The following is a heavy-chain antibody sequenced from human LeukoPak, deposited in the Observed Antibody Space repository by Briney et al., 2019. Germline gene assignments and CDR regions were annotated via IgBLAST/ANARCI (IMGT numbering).Heavy chain of an antibody. J-gene: IGHJ4*02. CDR1: GGSISTQY. D-gene: IGHD5-24*01. Sequence: SETLSLTCTVAGGSISTQYWSWIRQPGGKGLEWIGRISTTGSTNYNPSLKSRVTMSIDMSKNQFSLKLSSVTAADTAVYYCAREVEMATQFDYWGQGTLVTVSS. CDR3: AREVEMATQFDY. CDR2: ISTTGST. V-gene: IGHV4-4*07.